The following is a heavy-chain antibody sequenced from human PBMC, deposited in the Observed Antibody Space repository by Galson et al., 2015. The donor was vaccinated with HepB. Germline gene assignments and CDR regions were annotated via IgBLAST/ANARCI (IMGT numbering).Heavy chain of an antibody. CDR1: GFTFSSYA. CDR3: ARELTPIAAAASDAFDI. Sequence: SLRLSCAAFGFTFSSYAMHWVRQAPGKGLEWVAVISYDGSNKYYADSVKGRFTISRDNSKNTLYLQMNSLRAEDTAVYYCARELTPIAAAASDAFDIWGQGTMVTVSS. CDR2: ISYDGSNK. D-gene: IGHD6-13*01. J-gene: IGHJ3*02. V-gene: IGHV3-30*04.